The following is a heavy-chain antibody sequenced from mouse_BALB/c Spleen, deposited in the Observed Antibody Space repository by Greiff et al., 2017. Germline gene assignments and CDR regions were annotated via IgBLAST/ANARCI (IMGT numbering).Heavy chain of an antibody. D-gene: IGHD1-1*01. J-gene: IGHJ2*01. CDR1: GFAFSSYD. Sequence: EVKLVESGGGLVKPGGSLKLSCAASGFAFSSYDMSWVRQTPEKGLEWVAYISSGSSTIYYADTVKGRFTISRDNPKNTLFLQMTSLRSEDTAMYYCARRGDYGSSFDYWGQGTTLTVSS. V-gene: IGHV5-17*02. CDR3: ARRGDYGSSFDY. CDR2: ISSGSSTI.